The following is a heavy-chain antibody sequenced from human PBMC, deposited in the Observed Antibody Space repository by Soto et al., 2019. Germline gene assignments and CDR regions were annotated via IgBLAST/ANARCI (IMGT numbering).Heavy chain of an antibody. CDR3: ARQNMGYDFWSGYSNWFDP. CDR1: GVSISSGGYS. V-gene: IGHV4-30-2*01. J-gene: IGHJ5*02. CDR2: IYHSGST. Sequence: TLSLTCAVSGVSISSGGYSWSWIRKPPGKGLEWIGYIYHSGSTYYNPSLKSRVTISVDRSKNQFSLKLSSVTAADTAVYYCARQNMGYDFWSGYSNWFDPWGQGTLVTVSS. D-gene: IGHD3-3*01.